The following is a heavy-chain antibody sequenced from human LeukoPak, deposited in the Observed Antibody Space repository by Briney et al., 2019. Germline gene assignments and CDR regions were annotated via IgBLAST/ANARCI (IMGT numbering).Heavy chain of an antibody. D-gene: IGHD3-3*01. CDR3: ARSGSGSGPDYFDY. Sequence: ASVKVSCKAAGYTFTSYGISWVRQAPGQGLEWMGWISAYNGNTNYAQKLQGRVTMTTDTSTSTAYMDLRSLRSDDTAVYYCARSGSGSGPDYFDYWGQGTLVTVSS. CDR1: GYTFTSYG. V-gene: IGHV1-18*01. J-gene: IGHJ4*02. CDR2: ISAYNGNT.